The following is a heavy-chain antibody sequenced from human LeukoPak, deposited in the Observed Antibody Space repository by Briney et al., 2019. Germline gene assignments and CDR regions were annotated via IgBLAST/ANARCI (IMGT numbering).Heavy chain of an antibody. V-gene: IGHV4-4*07. CDR1: GGSISSYY. CDR3: ARDTKDIVVVPAARAYYYMDV. CDR2: IYTSGST. Sequence: SETLPLTCTVSGGSISSYYWSWIRQPAGKGLEWIGRIYTSGSTNYNPSLKSRVTMSVDTSKNQFSLKLSSVTAADTAVYYCARDTKDIVVVPAARAYYYMDVWGKGTTVTVSS. D-gene: IGHD2-2*01. J-gene: IGHJ6*03.